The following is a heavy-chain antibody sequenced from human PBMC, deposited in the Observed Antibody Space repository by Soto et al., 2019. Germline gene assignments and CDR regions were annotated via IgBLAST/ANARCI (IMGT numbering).Heavy chain of an antibody. CDR2: IFNRENT. V-gene: IGHV4-30-4*01. J-gene: IGHJ3*01. CDR3: AGEASGGPAVGALDL. D-gene: IGHD3-16*01. CDR1: GGSISSGDYY. Sequence: SPTLSLTCTVSGGSISSGDYYWTWIRKHPGKGLEWIGFIFNRENTYYNPSLKSRITLSIDTSKNQFSLHLNSVTAADTAVYSFAGEASGGPAVGALDLWGQGTMDTGFS.